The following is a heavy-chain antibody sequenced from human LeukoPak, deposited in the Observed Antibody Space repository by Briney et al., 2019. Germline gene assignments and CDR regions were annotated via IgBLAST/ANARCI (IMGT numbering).Heavy chain of an antibody. D-gene: IGHD3-22*01. CDR2: IHYSGST. CDR1: GGSISGGDYY. V-gene: IGHV4-30-4*01. CDR3: ARDADSSGYIGGADDAFDI. J-gene: IGHJ3*02. Sequence: SETLSLTCTVSGGSISGGDYYWSWIRQPPGKGLKWIGYIHYSGSTYYNPSLKSRVTISVDTSKNQFSLKLSSVTAADTAVYYCARDADSSGYIGGADDAFDIWGQGTMVTVSS.